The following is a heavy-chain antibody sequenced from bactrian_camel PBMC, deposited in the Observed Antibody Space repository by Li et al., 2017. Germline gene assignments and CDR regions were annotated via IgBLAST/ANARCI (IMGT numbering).Heavy chain of an antibody. Sequence: VQLVESGGGLVQPGGSLRLSCAASGFTFSSYSMSWVRQAPGKGLEWVSTINSGSGSTYYADSVKGRFTISRDNPKNTPYLQLNSLKTEDTAMYYCWMEAHGGQGTQVTVS. CDR3: WMEAH. CDR1: GFTFSSYS. J-gene: IGHJ4*01. D-gene: IGHD3*01. V-gene: IGHV3S31*01. CDR2: INSGSGST.